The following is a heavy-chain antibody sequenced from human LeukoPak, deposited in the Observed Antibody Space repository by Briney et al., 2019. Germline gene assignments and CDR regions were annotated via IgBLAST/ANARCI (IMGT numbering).Heavy chain of an antibody. Sequence: GASVKVSCKASGYTFTGYYMHWVRQAPGQGLEWMGWINPNSGGTNYAQKFQGRVTMTRDTSISTAYMELSRLRSDDTAVYYCARGLPARRASAAGNWFDPWGQGALVTVSS. V-gene: IGHV1-2*02. D-gene: IGHD6-6*01. CDR1: GYTFTGYY. CDR3: ARGLPARRASAAGNWFDP. J-gene: IGHJ5*02. CDR2: INPNSGGT.